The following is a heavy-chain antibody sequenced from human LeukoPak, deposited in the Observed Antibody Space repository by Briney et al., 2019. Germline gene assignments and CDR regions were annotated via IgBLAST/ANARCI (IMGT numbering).Heavy chain of an antibody. CDR1: GGTFSSYA. CDR2: IIPIFGTA. CDR3: ARDHAPAGGGLDF. V-gene: IGHV1-69*06. D-gene: IGHD6-13*01. J-gene: IGHJ4*02. Sequence: SVKVSCKASGGTFSSYAISWVRQAPGQGLEWMGRIIPIFGTANYAQKFQGRVTITADKSTSTAYMELSSLRSEDTAVYYCARDHAPAGGGLDFWGQGTQVTVSS.